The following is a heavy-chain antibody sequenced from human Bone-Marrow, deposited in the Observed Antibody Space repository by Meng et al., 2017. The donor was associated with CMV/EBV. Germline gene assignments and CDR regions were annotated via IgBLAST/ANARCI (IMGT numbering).Heavy chain of an antibody. V-gene: IGHV1-69*12. J-gene: IGHJ2*01. Sequence: VQSVSARAAWNQPWSPSHACSVAGGSVFSGGDSCSWIQAPAGRLVGWMGNIHMIGTANYAPTFQGRLTITADESRTQAYMELRTLRFDDTAVYYCARDASAVDWYFDPWGRGTLVTVSS. D-gene: IGHD2-15*01. CDR2: NIHMIGTA. CDR3: ARDASAVDWYFDP. CDR1: GSVFSGGD.